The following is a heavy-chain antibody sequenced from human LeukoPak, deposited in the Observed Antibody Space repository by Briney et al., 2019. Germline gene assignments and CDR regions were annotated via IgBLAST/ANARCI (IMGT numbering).Heavy chain of an antibody. V-gene: IGHV1-2*04. CDR1: GYTFTGYY. CDR3: ARDLRDSSGYYYPLGY. J-gene: IGHJ4*02. CDR2: INPNSGGT. D-gene: IGHD3-22*01. Sequence: ASVTVSCKASGYTFTGYYMHWVRQAPGQGLEWMGWINPNSGGTNYAQKFKGWVTMTRDTSISPAYMELSRLRSDDTAVYYCARDLRDSSGYYYPLGYWGQGTLVTVSS.